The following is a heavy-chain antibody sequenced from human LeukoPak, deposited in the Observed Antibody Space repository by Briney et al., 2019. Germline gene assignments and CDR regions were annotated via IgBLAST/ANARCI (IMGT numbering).Heavy chain of an antibody. V-gene: IGHV4-31*03. CDR3: ARVFRFGEDWFDP. CDR2: IYSSGNT. CDR1: GGSISSGGYY. Sequence: SQTLSLTCTVSGGSISSGGYYWSWIHQPPGKGLEWIGYIYSSGNTYYNPSLKSRLTISMDTSENQFSLKLTSVTAADTAFYYCARVFRFGEDWFDPWGQGTLVTVSS. J-gene: IGHJ5*02. D-gene: IGHD3-10*01.